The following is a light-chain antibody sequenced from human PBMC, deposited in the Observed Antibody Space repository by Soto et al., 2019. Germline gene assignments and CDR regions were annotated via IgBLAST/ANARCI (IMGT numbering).Light chain of an antibody. V-gene: IGKV1-27*01. CDR2: AAS. Sequence: DIQITQSPSSLSASVGDRVTIACRASQDINNYLAWYQQKPGKPPKLLIYAASTLQSGVPSRFSGGGSGTDFTLTINSLQPEDVATYYCQRYNNGPPVTFGPGTKL. CDR1: QDINNY. J-gene: IGKJ3*01. CDR3: QRYNNGPPVT.